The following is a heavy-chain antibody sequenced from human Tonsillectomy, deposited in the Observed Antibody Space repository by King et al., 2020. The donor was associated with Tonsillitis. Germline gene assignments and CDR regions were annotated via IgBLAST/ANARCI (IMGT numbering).Heavy chain of an antibody. CDR2: IYPGDSDT. CDR1: GYSFSEYW. D-gene: IGHD2-21*01. V-gene: IGHV5-51*03. CDR3: ARECGGDCFDGFDI. J-gene: IGHJ3*02. Sequence: VQLVESGAEVKKPGDSLKISCKGSGYSFSEYWIGWVRQMPGKGLEWMGIIYPGDSDTRYNPSFQGQVTFSADKSISTAYMQWSSLKASDTAIYYCARECGGDCFDGFDIWGQGVRVIVS.